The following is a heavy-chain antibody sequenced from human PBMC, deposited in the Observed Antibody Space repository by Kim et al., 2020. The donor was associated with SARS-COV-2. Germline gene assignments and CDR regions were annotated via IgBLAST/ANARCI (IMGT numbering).Heavy chain of an antibody. Sequence: GGSLRLSCAASGFTFSSYGMHWVRQAPGKGLEWVAVISYDGSNKYYADSVKGRFTISRDNSKNTLYLQMNSLRAEDTAVYYCAKDRLHYYGSGSYFDYWG. CDR3: AKDRLHYYGSGSYFDY. V-gene: IGHV3-30*18. CDR1: GFTFSSYG. D-gene: IGHD3-10*01. J-gene: IGHJ4*01. CDR2: ISYDGSNK.